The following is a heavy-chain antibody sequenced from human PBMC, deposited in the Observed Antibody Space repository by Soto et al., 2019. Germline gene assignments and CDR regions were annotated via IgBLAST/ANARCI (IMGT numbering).Heavy chain of an antibody. D-gene: IGHD3-3*01. CDR2: TRNKANSYTT. CDR3: ARGRLWSGYYLDY. V-gene: IGHV3-72*01. Sequence: GGSLRLSCAASGFTFSDHYMDWVRQAPGKGLEWVGRTRNKANSYTTEYAASVKGRFTISRDDSKNSLYLQMNSLKTEDTAVYYCARGRLWSGYYLDYWGQGTLVTVSS. CDR1: GFTFSDHY. J-gene: IGHJ4*02.